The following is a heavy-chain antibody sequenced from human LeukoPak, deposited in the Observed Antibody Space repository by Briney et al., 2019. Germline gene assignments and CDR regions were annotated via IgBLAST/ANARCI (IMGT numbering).Heavy chain of an antibody. CDR1: GFTFSSYA. CDR3: XXXXRVGSRXATPCH. V-gene: IGHV3-23*01. Sequence: GGSLRLSCAASGFTFSSYAMSWVRQAPGKGLEWVSAISGSGGSTYYADSVKGRFTISRDNSKSTLFLQMNSLRAEDTAVYYXXXXXRVGSRXATPCHWGQGTLVTVSS. D-gene: IGHD6-6*01. J-gene: IGHJ4*02. CDR2: ISGSGGST.